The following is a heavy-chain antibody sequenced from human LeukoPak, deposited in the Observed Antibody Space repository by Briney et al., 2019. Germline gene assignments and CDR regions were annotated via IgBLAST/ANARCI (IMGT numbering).Heavy chain of an antibody. D-gene: IGHD4-17*01. V-gene: IGHV3-11*01. CDR2: ISSSGSTI. Sequence: GGSLRLSCAASGFTFSDYYMSWIRQAPGKGLEWVSYISSSGSTIYYADSVKGRFTISRDNAKNSLYLQMNSLRAEDTVVYYCARERDYGDYDYWGQGTLVTVSS. J-gene: IGHJ4*02. CDR1: GFTFSDYY. CDR3: ARERDYGDYDY.